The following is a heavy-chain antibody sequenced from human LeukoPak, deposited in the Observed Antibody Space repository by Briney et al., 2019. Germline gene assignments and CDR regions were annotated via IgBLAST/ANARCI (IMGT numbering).Heavy chain of an antibody. V-gene: IGHV3-21*01. CDR3: ARSPRGYSFYFDY. CDR2: ISSSSSHT. Sequence: PGGSLRLSCAASGFTFSTYNMNWVRQAPGKELEWVSSISSSSSHTYYADSVQGRFTISRDNAKNSLYLQMNSLRAEDTAVYYCARSPRGYSFYFDYWGQGTLVTVSS. CDR1: GFTFSTYN. D-gene: IGHD3-22*01. J-gene: IGHJ4*02.